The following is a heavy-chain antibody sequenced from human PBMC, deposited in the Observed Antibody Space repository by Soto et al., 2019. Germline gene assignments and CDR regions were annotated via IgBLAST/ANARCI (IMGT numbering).Heavy chain of an antibody. Sequence: PSETLSLTCTVSGGYISSYYWSWIRQPPGKGLEWIGYIYYSGSTSYNPSLKSRVTISVDTSKNQFSLKLSSVTAADTAVYYCARRYGASFDYWGQGTLVTVSS. J-gene: IGHJ4*02. CDR1: GGYISSYY. CDR2: IYYSGST. V-gene: IGHV4-59*01. CDR3: ARRYGASFDY. D-gene: IGHD4-17*01.